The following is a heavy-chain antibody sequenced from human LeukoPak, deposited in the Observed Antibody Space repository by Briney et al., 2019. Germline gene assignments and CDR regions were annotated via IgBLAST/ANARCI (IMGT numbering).Heavy chain of an antibody. Sequence: SETLSLTCTVSGGSISSYYWSWIRQPAGKGLEWIGRIYTSGSTNYNPSLKSRVTMSVDTSKNQLSLKLSSVTAADTAVYYCARDKQWLVHYYFDYWGQGTLVTVSS. D-gene: IGHD6-19*01. J-gene: IGHJ4*02. V-gene: IGHV4-4*07. CDR2: IYTSGST. CDR3: ARDKQWLVHYYFDY. CDR1: GGSISSYY.